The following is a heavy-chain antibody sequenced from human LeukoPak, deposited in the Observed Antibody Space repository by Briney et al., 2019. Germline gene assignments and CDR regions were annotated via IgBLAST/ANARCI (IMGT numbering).Heavy chain of an antibody. CDR3: ARHPTGFPSWFDP. CDR2: IHPGNTDT. D-gene: IGHD1-14*01. J-gene: IGHJ5*02. CDR1: GYSISNYW. V-gene: IGHV5-51*01. Sequence: GESLKISCKGSGYSISNYWIAWVRQMPGKGLEWMGSIHPGNTDTAYSPSFQGQVTLSADKSINTAYLQWSSLRASDTALYYCARHPTGFPSWFDPWGQGIFVTVSS.